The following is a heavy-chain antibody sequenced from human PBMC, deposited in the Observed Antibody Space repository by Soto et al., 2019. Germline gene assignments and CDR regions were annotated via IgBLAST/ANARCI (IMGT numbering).Heavy chain of an antibody. CDR3: ARLGCGLRSSFFL. D-gene: IGHD3-10*01. V-gene: IGHV5-51*01. CDR2: IYPSDSDT. J-gene: IGHJ1*01. Sequence: GESLKISCKGSGYSFTTYWIGWVRQMPGKGLEWMGIIYPSDSDTRYSPSFQGQVTISADKSINTAYLQWSSLKASDTAMYYCARLGCGLRSSFFLWAQGTLVTGSS. CDR1: GYSFTTYW.